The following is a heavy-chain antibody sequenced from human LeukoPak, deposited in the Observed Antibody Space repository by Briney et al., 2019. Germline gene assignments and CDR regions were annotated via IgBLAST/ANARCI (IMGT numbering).Heavy chain of an antibody. V-gene: IGHV1-2*02. CDR1: GYTFTGYY. D-gene: IGHD6-13*01. Sequence: GASVKVSCKASGYTFTGYYMHWMRQAPRQGLEWMGWINPNSGGTNYAQKFQGRVTMTRDTSISTAYMELSRLRSDDTAVYYCARTRRSSSRAAFDYWGRGTLVTVSS. CDR3: ARTRRSSSRAAFDY. CDR2: INPNSGGT. J-gene: IGHJ4*02.